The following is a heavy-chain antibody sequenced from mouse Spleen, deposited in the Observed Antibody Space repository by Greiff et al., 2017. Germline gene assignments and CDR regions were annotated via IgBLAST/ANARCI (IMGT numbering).Heavy chain of an antibody. Sequence: LVESGGGLVKPGGSLKLSCAASGFTFSDYGMHWVRQAPEKGLEWVAYISSGSNAIYYADTVKGRFTISRDNAKNTLFLQMTSLRSEDTAMYYCARHYYGSSYVFDYWGQGTTLTVSS. CDR2: ISSGSNAI. D-gene: IGHD1-1*01. CDR3: ARHYYGSSYVFDY. J-gene: IGHJ2*01. V-gene: IGHV5-17*01. CDR1: GFTFSDYG.